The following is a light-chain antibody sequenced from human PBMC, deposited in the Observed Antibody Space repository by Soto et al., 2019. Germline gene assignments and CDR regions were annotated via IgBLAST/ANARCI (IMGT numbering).Light chain of an antibody. CDR1: QSMSSY. J-gene: IGKJ2*01. CDR3: QQSYSNSI. V-gene: IGKV1-39*01. Sequence: DIQMAQSPASLSASVGDRVTITCRASQSMSSYLNWYQQKPGKAPKLLIYPASSLQSGVPSRFSGSGSGTDFTLTISSLQHQEFATYYCQQSYSNSIFGQATKLEIK. CDR2: PAS.